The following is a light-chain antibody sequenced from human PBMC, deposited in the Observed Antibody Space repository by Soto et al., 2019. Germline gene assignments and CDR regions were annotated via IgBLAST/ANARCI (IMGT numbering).Light chain of an antibody. CDR2: AAS. CDR1: QSISRY. V-gene: IGKV1-39*01. CDR3: QQTYSTPFT. J-gene: IGKJ5*01. Sequence: DIQMTQSPSSLSASVGDRVTITCRASQSISRYLNWYQQKPGKAPKLLIYAASNLQSGVPSTFSGSGSGTDFTLTISSLQPEDSGTYYCQQTYSTPFTFGQGTRLDIK.